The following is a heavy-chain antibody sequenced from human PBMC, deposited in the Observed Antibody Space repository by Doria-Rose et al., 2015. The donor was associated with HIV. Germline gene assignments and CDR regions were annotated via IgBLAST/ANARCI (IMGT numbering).Heavy chain of an antibody. V-gene: IGHV2-26*01. CDR1: VVSLSSPGMG. Sequence: QITLKESGPVLVKPTGTLTLTCTVSVVSLSSPGMGVSRIRQPPGKAPEWLANSFSDDERSDKTSLKNRLTISRCTSKVQVVLTMTDMDPVDTATYYCARIKSSRWYHKYYFDFWGQGTLVIVSA. J-gene: IGHJ4*02. CDR2: SFSDDER. CDR3: ARIKSSRWYHKYYFDF. D-gene: IGHD6-13*01.